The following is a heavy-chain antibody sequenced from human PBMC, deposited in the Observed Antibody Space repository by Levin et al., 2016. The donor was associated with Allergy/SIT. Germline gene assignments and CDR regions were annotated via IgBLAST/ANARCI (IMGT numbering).Heavy chain of an antibody. CDR3: AAASYSGYDFDAFDI. D-gene: IGHD5-12*01. Sequence: WVRQAPGQRLEWIGWIVVGSGNTNYALKFQERVTITRDMSTSTAYMELSSLRSEDTAMYYCAAASYSGYDFDAFDIWGQGTMVTVSS. J-gene: IGHJ3*02. V-gene: IGHV1-58*01. CDR2: IVVGSGNT.